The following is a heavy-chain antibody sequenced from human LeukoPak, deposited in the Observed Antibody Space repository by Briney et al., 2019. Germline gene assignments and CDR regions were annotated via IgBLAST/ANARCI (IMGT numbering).Heavy chain of an antibody. CDR2: IYPGDSDT. D-gene: IGHD2-15*01. Sequence: GESLKISCKGSGYSFTSYWIGWVRQMPGKGLEWMGIIYPGDSDTRYSPSFQGQVTISADKSISTAYLQWSSLKASDTAMYYCARGLNPQLAGALYNWFDPWGQGTLVTVPS. J-gene: IGHJ5*02. CDR3: ARGLNPQLAGALYNWFDP. CDR1: GYSFTSYW. V-gene: IGHV5-51*01.